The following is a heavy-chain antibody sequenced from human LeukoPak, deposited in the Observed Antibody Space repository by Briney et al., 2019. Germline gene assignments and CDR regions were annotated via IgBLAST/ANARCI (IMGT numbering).Heavy chain of an antibody. CDR3: AKNSYGMDV. V-gene: IGHV3-33*03. CDR1: GFTFSNYG. J-gene: IGHJ6*02. CDR2: IWYDGSNK. Sequence: GGSLRLSCAASGFTFSNYGMHWVRQAPGKGPEWVAIIWYDGSNKYYGDSVKGRFTISRDKSKNTLYLQMDSLRADDTAVYYCAKNSYGMDVWGQGTTVTV.